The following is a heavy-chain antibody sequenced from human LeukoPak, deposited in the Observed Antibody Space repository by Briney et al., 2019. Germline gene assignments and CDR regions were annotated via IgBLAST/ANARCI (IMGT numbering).Heavy chain of an antibody. Sequence: ASVKVSCKASGYTFTSYGISWVRQAPGQGLEWMGWISAYNGNTNYAQKLQGRVTMTTDTSTSTAYMELRSLRSDDTAVYYCARARTYYYDSSAELNYWGQGTLVIVSS. V-gene: IGHV1-18*01. CDR1: GYTFTSYG. CDR2: ISAYNGNT. CDR3: ARARTYYYDSSAELNY. D-gene: IGHD3-22*01. J-gene: IGHJ4*02.